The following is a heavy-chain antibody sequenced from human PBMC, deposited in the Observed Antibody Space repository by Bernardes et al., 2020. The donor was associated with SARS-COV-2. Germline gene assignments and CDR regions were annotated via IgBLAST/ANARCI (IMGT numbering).Heavy chain of an antibody. CDR1: GGSFSGYY. CDR2: INHSGST. CDR3: ARGQLWFGESTFDY. J-gene: IGHJ4*02. Sequence: SETLSLTCAVYGGSFSGYYWSWIRQPPGKGLVWIGEINHSGSTNYNPSLKSRVTISVDTSKNQFSLKLSSVTAADTAVYYCARGQLWFGESTFDYWGQGTLVTVSS. D-gene: IGHD3-10*01. V-gene: IGHV4-34*01.